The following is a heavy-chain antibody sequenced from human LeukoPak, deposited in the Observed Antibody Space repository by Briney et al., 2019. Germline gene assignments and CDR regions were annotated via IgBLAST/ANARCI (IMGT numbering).Heavy chain of an antibody. CDR1: GGSISSYY. D-gene: IGHD3-22*01. CDR2: IYTSGST. V-gene: IGHV4-4*07. J-gene: IGHJ6*04. CDR3: VGGLRWTGPKYYYDSSGYPILDV. Sequence: SETLSLTCTVSGGSISSYYWSWIRQPAGKGLEWIGRIYTSGSTNYNPSLKSRVTISVDTSKNQFSLKLSSVTAADTAVYYCVGGLRWTGPKYYYDSSGYPILDVWGKGTTVTVSS.